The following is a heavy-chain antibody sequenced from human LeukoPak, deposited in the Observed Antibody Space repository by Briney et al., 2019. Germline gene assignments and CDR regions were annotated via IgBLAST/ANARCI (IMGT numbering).Heavy chain of an antibody. V-gene: IGHV4-34*01. Sequence: SETLSLTCAVYGGSFSGYYWSWIRQPPGKGLEWIGEINHSGSTNYNPSLKSRVTISVDTSKNQFSLKLSSVTAADTAVCYCARYSSSSSFFDYWGQGTLVTVSS. J-gene: IGHJ4*02. D-gene: IGHD6-6*01. CDR2: INHSGST. CDR3: ARYSSSSSFFDY. CDR1: GGSFSGYY.